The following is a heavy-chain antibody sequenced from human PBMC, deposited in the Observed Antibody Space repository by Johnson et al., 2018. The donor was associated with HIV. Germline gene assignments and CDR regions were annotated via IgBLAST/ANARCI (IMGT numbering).Heavy chain of an antibody. D-gene: IGHD3-22*01. V-gene: IGHV3-66*01. CDR3: ARDRRYYDSSGYYHDAFDI. CDR2: IYSGGRT. Sequence: VQLVESGGGVVQPGRSLRLSCAASGFTFSSYAMHWVRQAPGKGLECVSGIYSGGRTYYADSVKGRFTISRDNSKNTLYLQMNSLRAEDTAGYFCARDRRYYDSSGYYHDAFDIWGQVTMVTVSS. J-gene: IGHJ3*02. CDR1: GFTFSSYA.